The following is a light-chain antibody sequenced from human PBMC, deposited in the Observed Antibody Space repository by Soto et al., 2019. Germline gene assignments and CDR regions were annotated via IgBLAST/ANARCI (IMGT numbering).Light chain of an antibody. Sequence: EIVLTQSPATLSLSPGERATLSCRASQIVSSSLAWYQQKPVQAPRLLIYDASNRATGIPARFSGSGSGTDFTLTISSLEPEDFAVYYCQQRSNWPWTFGQGTKVEIK. CDR1: QIVSSS. J-gene: IGKJ1*01. CDR3: QQRSNWPWT. CDR2: DAS. V-gene: IGKV3-11*01.